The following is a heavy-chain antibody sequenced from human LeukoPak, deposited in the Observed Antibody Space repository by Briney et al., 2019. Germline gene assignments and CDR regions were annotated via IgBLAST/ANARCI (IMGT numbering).Heavy chain of an antibody. Sequence: ASVKVSCKASGYTFTSYGISWVRQAPGQGLEWMGWISAYNGNTNYAQKLQGRVTMTTDTSTSTAYMELRSLRSDDTAVHYCARVLSSSWSSYYYYGMDVWGQGTTVTVSS. D-gene: IGHD6-13*01. CDR1: GYTFTSYG. CDR3: ARVLSSSWSSYYYYGMDV. J-gene: IGHJ6*02. V-gene: IGHV1-18*01. CDR2: ISAYNGNT.